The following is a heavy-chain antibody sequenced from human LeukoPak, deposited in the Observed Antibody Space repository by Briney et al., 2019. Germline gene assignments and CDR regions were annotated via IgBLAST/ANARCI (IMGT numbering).Heavy chain of an antibody. J-gene: IGHJ4*02. D-gene: IGHD4-17*01. CDR3: AKVFRSGDLFVSDY. CDR2: ISGSGVST. CDR1: RFTFSSYA. V-gene: IGHV3-23*01. Sequence: GGSLRLSCAASRFTFSSYAMSWVRQAPGKGLAWVSLISGSGVSTYCADSVKGRFTISRDNSKNTLYLQMNSLRAEDTAVYYCAKVFRSGDLFVSDYWGQGTLVTVSS.